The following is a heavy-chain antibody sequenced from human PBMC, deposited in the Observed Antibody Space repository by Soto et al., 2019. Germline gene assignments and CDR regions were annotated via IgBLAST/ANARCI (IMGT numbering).Heavy chain of an antibody. V-gene: IGHV1-18*01. J-gene: IGHJ5*02. CDR1: GYTFTSYG. D-gene: IGHD6-13*01. CDR2: ISAYNGNT. CDR3: ARSGPLSVAAAGATDNWFDP. Sequence: GASVKVSCKASGYTFTSYGISWVRQAPGQGLEWMGWISAYNGNTNYAQKLQGRVTMTTDTSTSTAYMELRSLRSDDTAVYYCARSGPLSVAAAGATDNWFDPWGQGTLVTVSS.